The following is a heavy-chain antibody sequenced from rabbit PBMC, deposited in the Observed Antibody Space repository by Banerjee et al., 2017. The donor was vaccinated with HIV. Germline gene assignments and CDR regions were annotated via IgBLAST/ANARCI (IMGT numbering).Heavy chain of an antibody. CDR1: GFSFSSRDY. CDR3: ARAYDSYYYGMDL. Sequence: QSLEESGGDLVKPGASLTLTCTASGFSFSSRDYMCWVRQAPGKGLEWIACLDAGSSGNTYYAGWVNGRFTISKTSSTTVTLQMTSLTAADTATYFCARAYDSYYYGMDLWGPGTLVTVS. CDR2: LDAGSSGNT. D-gene: IGHD5-1*01. J-gene: IGHJ6*01. V-gene: IGHV1S40*01.